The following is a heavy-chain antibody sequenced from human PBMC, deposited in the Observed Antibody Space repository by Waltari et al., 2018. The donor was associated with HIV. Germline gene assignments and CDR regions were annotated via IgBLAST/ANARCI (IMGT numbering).Heavy chain of an antibody. CDR3: AKSLFGVVKYQNLFDY. D-gene: IGHD3-3*01. CDR2: FSSDCNNE. Sequence: QVQLVESGGGVVHPGRSLRHSCAASGCSFSTSGNTWGRQAPGKGLEWMAFFSSDCNNEYYADSVKGLFTVSRDNSRNTLHLLMDSLRVEDTAIYYCAKSLFGVVKYQNLFDYWAQGTLVTVSS. CDR1: GCSFSTSG. J-gene: IGHJ4*02. V-gene: IGHV3-33*05.